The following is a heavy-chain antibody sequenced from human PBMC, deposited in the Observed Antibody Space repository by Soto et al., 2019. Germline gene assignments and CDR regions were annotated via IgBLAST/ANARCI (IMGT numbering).Heavy chain of an antibody. Sequence: PGGSLRLSCAASGSTFSTYAIHWVRQAPGKGLEWAAVISYNGGSTSYADSVKGRFTVSRDNSKSTVNLQMNSLSVEDTAVYYCATGSREGVPPTRAFGIWGQGTLVTVSS. V-gene: IGHV3-30*04. D-gene: IGHD1-26*01. J-gene: IGHJ3*02. CDR2: ISYNGGST. CDR1: GSTFSTYA. CDR3: ATGSREGVPPTRAFGI.